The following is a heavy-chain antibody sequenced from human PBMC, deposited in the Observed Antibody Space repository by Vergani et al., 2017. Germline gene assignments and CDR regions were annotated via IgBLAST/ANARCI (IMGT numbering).Heavy chain of an antibody. CDR1: GFTFSTYA. V-gene: IGHV3-23*01. CDR2: ISSDGGST. Sequence: EVQLLESGGGLVQPGGSLRLSCAASGFTFSTYAMTWVRQAPGKGLEWVSTISSDGGSTYYADSVKGRFTISRDNSKNTLSLQMNSLTAEDTAIYYCAGPHGTSAYYCGGFDYWGQGILVTVSS. J-gene: IGHJ4*02. D-gene: IGHD3-22*01. CDR3: AGPHGTSAYYCGGFDY.